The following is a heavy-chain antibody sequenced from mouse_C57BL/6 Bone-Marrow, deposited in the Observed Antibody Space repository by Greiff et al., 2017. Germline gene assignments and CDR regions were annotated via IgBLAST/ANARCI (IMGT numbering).Heavy chain of an antibody. J-gene: IGHJ1*03. CDR2: IYPGGGYT. D-gene: IGHD1-1*01. CDR1: GYTFTNYW. CDR3: ARGGSWYFDV. V-gene: IGHV1-63*01. Sequence: VKLMESGAELVRPGPSVKMSCKASGYTFTNYWIGWAKQRPGHGLEWIGDIYPGGGYTNYNEKFKGKATLTADKSSSTAYMQFSSLTSEDSAIYYCARGGSWYFDVWGTGTTVTVSS.